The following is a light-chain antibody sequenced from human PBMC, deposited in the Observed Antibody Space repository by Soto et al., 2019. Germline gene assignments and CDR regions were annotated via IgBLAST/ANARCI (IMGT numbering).Light chain of an antibody. Sequence: DIQMTKSPSTLSASVGDRVTITCRASQSISNWLAWYQQKPGKAPKLLIYGASSLQSGVPSRFSGSGSGTDFTLTITSLQPEDSATYHCQQRYKTSLSSFGQGTKVDIK. J-gene: IGKJ2*01. CDR3: QQRYKTSLSS. CDR1: QSISNW. CDR2: GAS. V-gene: IGKV1-5*01.